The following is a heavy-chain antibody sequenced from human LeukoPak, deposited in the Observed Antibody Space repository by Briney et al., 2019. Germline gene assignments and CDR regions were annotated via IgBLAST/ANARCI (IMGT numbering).Heavy chain of an antibody. D-gene: IGHD3-3*01. V-gene: IGHV4-39*07. CDR1: GGSISSSSYY. CDR2: IYYSGST. J-gene: IGHJ6*03. CDR3: ASSDFWSGYKYYYYYYMDV. Sequence: SETLSLTCTVSGGSISSSSYYWGWIRQPPGKGLEWIGSIYYSGSTYYNPSLKSRVTISVDTSKNQFSLKLSSVTAADTAVYYCASSDFWSGYKYYYYYYMDVWGKGTTVTVSS.